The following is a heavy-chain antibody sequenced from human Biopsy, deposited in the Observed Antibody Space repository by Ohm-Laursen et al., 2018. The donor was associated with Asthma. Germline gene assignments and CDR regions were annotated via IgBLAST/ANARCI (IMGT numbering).Heavy chain of an antibody. CDR2: IYWDDDK. D-gene: IGHD2-8*02. Sequence: TQTLTLTCTFSGFSLTTPGVGVAWIRQPPGKALEWLARIYWDDDKRYSSSLKSRLTITKDTSKNQVVLTMTNMDPVDTATYYCAHRLCIGGACYDAFDIWSQGTMVTVSS. CDR3: AHRLCIGGACYDAFDI. J-gene: IGHJ3*02. V-gene: IGHV2-5*02. CDR1: GFSLTTPGVG.